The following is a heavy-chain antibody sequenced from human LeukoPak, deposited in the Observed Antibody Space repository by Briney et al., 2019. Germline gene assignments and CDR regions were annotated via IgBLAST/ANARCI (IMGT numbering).Heavy chain of an antibody. CDR2: IYYSGST. CDR3: ARGESGSGTYPNFFDY. D-gene: IGHD3-10*01. V-gene: IGHV4-59*08. Sequence: PSETLSLTCTVSGGSISSYYWSWIRQPPGKGLGWIGYIYYSGSTDYNPSLKSRVTISVDTSKNQFSLKLSSATAADTAVYYCARGESGSGTYPNFFDYWGQGTLVTVSP. CDR1: GGSISSYY. J-gene: IGHJ4*02.